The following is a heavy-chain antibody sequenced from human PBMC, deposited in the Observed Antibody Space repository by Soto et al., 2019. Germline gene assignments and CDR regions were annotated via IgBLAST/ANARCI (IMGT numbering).Heavy chain of an antibody. CDR1: GYTFSTYE. V-gene: IGHV1-3*01. CDR2: INGGNGKS. D-gene: IGHD1-26*01. Sequence: QVQLVQSGAEVKKPGASVKVSCEASGYTFSTYEMHWVRQAPGQRPEWMGWINGGNGKSKYSETLQGRVTFTRDTSAGTAYMELTSLRSEDTAVYYCARGGGATFTHYYYYMDVWGTGTTVTVSS. CDR3: ARGGGATFTHYYYYMDV. J-gene: IGHJ6*03.